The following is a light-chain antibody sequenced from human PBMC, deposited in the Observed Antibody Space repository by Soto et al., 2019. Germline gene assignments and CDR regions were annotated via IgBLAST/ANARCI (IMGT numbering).Light chain of an antibody. Sequence: EIVLTQSPATLSLSPGDRATLSCRASQSVSSYLAWYQQKPGQAPRLLIYDASNRATGIPARFSGSGSGTDCTLTIISLEPEDFAVYYGQHRSNCVGITFGHGTRLEIK. CDR2: DAS. CDR1: QSVSSY. V-gene: IGKV3-11*01. J-gene: IGKJ5*01. CDR3: QHRSNCVGIT.